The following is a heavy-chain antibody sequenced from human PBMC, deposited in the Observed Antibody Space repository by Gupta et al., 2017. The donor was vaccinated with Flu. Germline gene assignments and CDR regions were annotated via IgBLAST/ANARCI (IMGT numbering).Heavy chain of an antibody. V-gene: IGHV4-59*01. D-gene: IGHD4-17*01. Sequence: TVPGGSINNYYWNWIRQSPGTGLEWIGHIYYTGITYYNPPLKSRVTISVDTSKSQFSLRLTSVTAADTAVYYCARGGLTTVTWMDYWGQGTLVTASS. CDR2: IYYTGIT. J-gene: IGHJ4*02. CDR3: ARGGLTTVTWMDY. CDR1: GGSINNYY.